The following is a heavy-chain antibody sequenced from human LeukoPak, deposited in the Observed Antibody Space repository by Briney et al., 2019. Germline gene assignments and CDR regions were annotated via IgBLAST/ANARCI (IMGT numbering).Heavy chain of an antibody. V-gene: IGHV4-38-2*01. CDR3: ARNTTDRFFDY. J-gene: IGHJ4*02. D-gene: IGHD4-17*01. CDR2: IYHSGST. CDR1: GSSIRSDYY. Sequence: SETLSLTCAVSGSSIRSDYYWGWFRQPPGKGLEWIGSIYHSGSTSYNPSLKSRVTISVDTSQNQFSLNLNSVTAADTAVYYCARNTTDRFFDYWGQGTLVIVSS.